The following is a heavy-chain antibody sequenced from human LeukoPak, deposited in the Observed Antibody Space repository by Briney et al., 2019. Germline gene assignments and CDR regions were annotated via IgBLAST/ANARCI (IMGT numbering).Heavy chain of an antibody. Sequence: GGSLRLSCAASGFTFSNYEMNWVRQAPGKGLEWVSYISSSGSTIYYADSVKGRFTISRDNAKNSLYLQMNSLRAEDTAVYYCARSTRSGYYYTYYFDYWGQGTLVTVPS. D-gene: IGHD3-22*01. J-gene: IGHJ4*02. CDR2: ISSSGSTI. CDR3: ARSTRSGYYYTYYFDY. V-gene: IGHV3-48*03. CDR1: GFTFSNYE.